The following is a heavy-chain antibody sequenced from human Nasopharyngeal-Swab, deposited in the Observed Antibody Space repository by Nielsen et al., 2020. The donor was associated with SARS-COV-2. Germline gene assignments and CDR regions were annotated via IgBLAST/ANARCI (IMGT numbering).Heavy chain of an antibody. Sequence: GESLKIPFAASGFPFSSYGMPWVRPAPGKGLEWVAVLWYDGSNKYYADPVKGRFTISRDKSKNTLYLQMNSLRAEDTAVYYCAREGIVGATTGLDCWGQGSLVTVSS. CDR1: GFPFSSYG. D-gene: IGHD1-26*01. J-gene: IGHJ4*02. CDR2: LWYDGSNK. V-gene: IGHV3-33*01. CDR3: AREGIVGATTGLDC.